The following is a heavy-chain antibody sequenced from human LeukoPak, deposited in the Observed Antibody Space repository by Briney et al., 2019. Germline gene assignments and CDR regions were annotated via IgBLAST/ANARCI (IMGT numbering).Heavy chain of an antibody. Sequence: PGGSLRLPCAASGFTFSSYGMHWVRQAPGKGLEWVAVISYDGSNKYYADSVKGRFTISRDNSKNTLYLQMNSLRAEDTAVYYCAKDPEYCSSTSCSTTYYYGMDVWGQGTTVTVSS. CDR3: AKDPEYCSSTSCSTTYYYGMDV. CDR2: ISYDGSNK. J-gene: IGHJ6*02. V-gene: IGHV3-30*18. CDR1: GFTFSSYG. D-gene: IGHD2-2*02.